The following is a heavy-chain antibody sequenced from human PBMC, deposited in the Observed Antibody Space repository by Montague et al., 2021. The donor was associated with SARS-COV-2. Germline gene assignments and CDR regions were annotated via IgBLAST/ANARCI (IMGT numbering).Heavy chain of an antibody. CDR3: ASPTYYYDSSGSDAFDL. D-gene: IGHD3-22*01. CDR1: GGSISSSSYY. Sequence: SETLSLTCTVSGGSISSSSYYWGWIRQPPGKGLEWIGSIYYSGSTYYNPSPKSRVTISVDTSQDHFSLKLSSVPAADTSVYYCASPTYYYDSSGSDAFDLWGQGRMVTVSS. CDR2: IYYSGST. V-gene: IGHV4-39*02. J-gene: IGHJ3*01.